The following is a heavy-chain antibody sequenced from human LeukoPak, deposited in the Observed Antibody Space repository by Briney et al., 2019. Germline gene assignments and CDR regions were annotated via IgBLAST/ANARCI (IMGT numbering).Heavy chain of an antibody. CDR1: GFTFSSYV. D-gene: IGHD3-22*01. CDR2: ISGSGGST. CDR3: AKDYYDSSGYYDWAFDI. V-gene: IGHV3-23*01. J-gene: IGHJ3*02. Sequence: GGSLRLSCAASGFTFSSYVMSWVRQAPGKGLEWVSAISGSGGSTYYADSVKGRFTISRDNSKNTLYLQMNSLRAEDTAVYYCAKDYYDSSGYYDWAFDIWGQGTMVTVSS.